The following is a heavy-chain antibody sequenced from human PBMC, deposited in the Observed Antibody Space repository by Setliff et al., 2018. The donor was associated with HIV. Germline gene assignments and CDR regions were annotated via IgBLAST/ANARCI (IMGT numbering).Heavy chain of an antibody. CDR2: IRFDGSNQ. Sequence: PGGSLRLSCAAPRFIFSNSGIHWVRQAPGKGLEWVAFIRFDGSNQYYADSVKGRFTISRDNSKNTLYLQMNSLRTEDTAVYYCAKDRATVTIYYYYMDVWGKGTTVTVSS. CDR3: AKDRATVTIYYYYMDV. J-gene: IGHJ6*03. CDR1: RFIFSNSG. D-gene: IGHD4-17*01. V-gene: IGHV3-30*02.